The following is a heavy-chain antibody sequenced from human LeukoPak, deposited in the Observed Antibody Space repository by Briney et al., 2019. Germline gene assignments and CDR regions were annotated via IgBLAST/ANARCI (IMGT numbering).Heavy chain of an antibody. Sequence: GRSLRLSCAASGFTFSSYAMHWVRQAPGKGLEWVAVISYDGSNKYYADSVKGRFTISRDNSKNTLYLQMNSLRAEDTAVYYCASPGGYSSGWYTDYYFDYWGQGTLVTVSS. D-gene: IGHD6-19*01. CDR1: GFTFSSYA. J-gene: IGHJ4*02. CDR3: ASPGGYSSGWYTDYYFDY. CDR2: ISYDGSNK. V-gene: IGHV3-30-3*01.